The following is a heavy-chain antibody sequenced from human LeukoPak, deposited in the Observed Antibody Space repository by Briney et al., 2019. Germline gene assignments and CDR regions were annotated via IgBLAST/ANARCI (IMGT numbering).Heavy chain of an antibody. V-gene: IGHV3-11*01. J-gene: IGHJ6*02. D-gene: IGHD3-10*01. CDR3: AREARGGSGSYYLHYYYGMDV. CDR2: ISSSGSTI. CDR1: GFTFSDYY. Sequence: KTGGSLRLSCAASGFTFSDYYMSWIRQAPGKGLEWVSYISSSGSTIYYADSVKGRFTISRDNAKNSLYLQMNSLRAEDTAVYYCAREARGGSGSYYLHYYYGMDVWGQGTTVTVSS.